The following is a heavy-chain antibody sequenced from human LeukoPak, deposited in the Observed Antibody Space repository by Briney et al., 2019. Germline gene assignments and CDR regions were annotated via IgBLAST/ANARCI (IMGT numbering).Heavy chain of an antibody. CDR3: ASGLPSAHAFDI. CDR1: GGTFSSYA. CDR2: IIPIFGTA. D-gene: IGHD3/OR15-3a*01. J-gene: IGHJ3*02. Sequence: SVKVSCKASGGTFSSYAISWVRQAPGQGLEWMGGIIPIFGTANYAQKFQGRVTITADESTSTAYMELSSLRSEDTAVCYCASGLPSAHAFDIWGQGTMVTVSS. V-gene: IGHV1-69*13.